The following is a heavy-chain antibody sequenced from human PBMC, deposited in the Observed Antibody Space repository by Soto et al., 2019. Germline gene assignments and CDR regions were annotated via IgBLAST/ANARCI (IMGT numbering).Heavy chain of an antibody. Sequence: QLQLQESGPGLVKPSETLSLTCTVSGGSFSRSTYYCGWIRQPPGKGLEWIGSMYSGGNTYYNPSLKSRVTVSVDTCKHHFSLNLTSVTAADTAMYYCARQPYDSTGYYYGAWGQATLISVSP. CDR1: GGSFSRSTYY. J-gene: IGHJ5*02. D-gene: IGHD3-22*01. V-gene: IGHV4-39*01. CDR2: MYSGGNT. CDR3: ARQPYDSTGYYYGA.